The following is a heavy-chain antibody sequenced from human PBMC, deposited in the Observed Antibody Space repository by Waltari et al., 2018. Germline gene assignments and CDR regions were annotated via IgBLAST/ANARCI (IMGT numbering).Heavy chain of an antibody. Sequence: QVQLQESGPGLVKPLGTLSLTCAVPGGSIYINNWWSWVRQAPGKGLDWLGESYHTGSTNYNPAVKSRVTISVDKSRNHFSLNLTSVTVADTALYYCASRAVAGNNFDYWGQGRLVTVSS. J-gene: IGHJ4*02. CDR2: SYHTGST. V-gene: IGHV4-4*02. D-gene: IGHD6-19*01. CDR3: ASRAVAGNNFDY. CDR1: GGSIYINNW.